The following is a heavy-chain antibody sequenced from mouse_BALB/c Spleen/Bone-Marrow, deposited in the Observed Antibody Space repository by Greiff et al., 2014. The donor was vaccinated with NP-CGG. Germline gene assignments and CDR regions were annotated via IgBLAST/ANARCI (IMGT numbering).Heavy chain of an antibody. V-gene: IGHV4-1*02. CDR1: GFDFSRYW. D-gene: IGHD2-3*01. Sequence: VQLKESGGGLVQPGGSLKLSCAASGFDFSRYWMTWVRQAPGKGLEWIGEINPDSSTISYTPSLKDKFIISRDNAKNTLYLQXXXXXXXXXXXXXXXRNGYYGWIAYXGQGTLVT. J-gene: IGHJ3*01. CDR2: INPDSSTI. CDR3: XRNGYYGWIAY.